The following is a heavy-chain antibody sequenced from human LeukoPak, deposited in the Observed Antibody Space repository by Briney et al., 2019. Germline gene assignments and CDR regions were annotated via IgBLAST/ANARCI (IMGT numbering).Heavy chain of an antibody. Sequence: GPSVKVSCKASGYTFTSYGISWVRQAPGQGLEWMGWISAYNGNTNYAQKLQGRVTMTTDTSTSTAYMELRSLRSDDTAVYYCARVVGSGSYYYYYYMDVWGKGTTVTVSS. CDR3: ARVVGSGSYYYYYYMDV. CDR2: ISAYNGNT. CDR1: GYTFTSYG. J-gene: IGHJ6*03. D-gene: IGHD3-10*01. V-gene: IGHV1-18*01.